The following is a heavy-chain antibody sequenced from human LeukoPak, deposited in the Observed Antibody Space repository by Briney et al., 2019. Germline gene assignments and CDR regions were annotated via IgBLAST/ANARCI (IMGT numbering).Heavy chain of an antibody. CDR1: GFTFSSYD. J-gene: IGHJ4*02. V-gene: IGHV3-13*01. D-gene: IGHD3-10*01. CDR2: IGTAGDT. CDR3: ARVGYYGSGSYFDY. Sequence: GSLRLSCAASGFTFSSYDMHWVRQATGKGLEWVSAIGTAGDTYYPGSVKGRFTISRENAKNSLYLQMNSLRAGDTAVYYCARVGYYGSGSYFDYWGQGTLVTVSS.